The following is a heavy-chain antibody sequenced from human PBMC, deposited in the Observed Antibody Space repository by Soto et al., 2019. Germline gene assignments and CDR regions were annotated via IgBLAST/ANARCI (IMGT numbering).Heavy chain of an antibody. V-gene: IGHV1-69*01. CDR3: ARDSGGTTVAFGMDV. Sequence: QVQLVQSGAEVKKPGSSVKVSCKASGGTFSSYAISWVRQAPGQGREWMGGIIPVFGTANYAQKVQGRVTITADESTSTAYMELSSLRSEDTAVYYCARDSGGTTVAFGMDVWGQGTTVTVSS. CDR2: IIPVFGTA. D-gene: IGHD4-17*01. CDR1: GGTFSSYA. J-gene: IGHJ6*02.